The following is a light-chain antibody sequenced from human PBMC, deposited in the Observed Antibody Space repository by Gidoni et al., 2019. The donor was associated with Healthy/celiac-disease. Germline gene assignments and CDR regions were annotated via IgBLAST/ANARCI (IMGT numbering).Light chain of an antibody. Sequence: DIQMTQSPSSLSASVGDRVTITCQASQDISNYLNWYQQKPGKAPKLLIYDDSHLETGVPSRFSGSGSGTDFTFTISSLQPEDIATYYCQQYDNLPLTFGGXTKVEIK. CDR2: DDS. V-gene: IGKV1-33*01. CDR3: QQYDNLPLT. CDR1: QDISNY. J-gene: IGKJ4*01.